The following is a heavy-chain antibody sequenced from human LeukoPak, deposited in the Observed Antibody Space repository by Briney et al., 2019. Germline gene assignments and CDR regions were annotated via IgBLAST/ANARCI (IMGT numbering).Heavy chain of an antibody. J-gene: IGHJ2*01. V-gene: IGHV3-30-3*01. CDR2: ISYDGSNK. D-gene: IGHD4-17*01. CDR1: GFTFSSYA. CDR3: ARDGDKDYGDYGYFDL. Sequence: PGGSLRLSCEASGFTFSSYAMHWVRQAPGKGLEWVAVISYDGSNKYYADSVKGRFTISRDNSKNTLYLQMNSLRAEDTAVYYCARDGDKDYGDYGYFDLWGRGTLVTVSS.